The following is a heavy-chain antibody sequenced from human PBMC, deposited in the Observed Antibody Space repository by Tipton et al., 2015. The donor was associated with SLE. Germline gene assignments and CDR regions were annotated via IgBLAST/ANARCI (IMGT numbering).Heavy chain of an antibody. V-gene: IGHV4-34*01. D-gene: IGHD1-26*01. CDR1: RGSFSGYA. CDR2: IYHSGST. Sequence: TLSLTCTVSRGSFSGYAWNWIRQAPGKGLEWIGEIYHSGSTNYNPSLKSRVTISVDKSKNQFSLKLSSVTAADTAVYYCARESYGGATTFDYWGQGTLVTVSS. J-gene: IGHJ4*02. CDR3: ARESYGGATTFDY.